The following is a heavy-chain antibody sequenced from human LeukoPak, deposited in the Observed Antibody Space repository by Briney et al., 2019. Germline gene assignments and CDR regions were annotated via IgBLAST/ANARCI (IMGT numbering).Heavy chain of an antibody. CDR1: GGSISSSSYY. V-gene: IGHV4-39*07. CDR2: IYYSGST. Sequence: SETLSLTCTVSGGSISSSSYYWGWIRQPPGKGLERIGSIYYSGSTYYNPSLRSRVTISVDTSKNQFSLKLNSVTAADTAVYYCARAIGTSPLYDSSGYYFDYWGQGTLVTLSS. J-gene: IGHJ4*02. D-gene: IGHD3-22*01. CDR3: ARAIGTSPLYDSSGYYFDY.